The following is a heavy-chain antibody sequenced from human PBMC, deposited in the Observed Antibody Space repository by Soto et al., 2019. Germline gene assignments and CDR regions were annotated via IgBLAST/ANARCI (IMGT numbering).Heavy chain of an antibody. V-gene: IGHV1-69*12. J-gene: IGHJ6*02. CDR2: IIPIFGTT. CDR1: GGTFSSYV. Sequence: QVQLVQSGAEVKKPGSSVKVSCKASGGTFSSYVINWVRQAPGGGLEWMGGIIPIFGTTNFAQKFQGRATITADESTRTAYMELSGLRSEDTAVYYCARGGVVVDGRVSYDYGLDAWGQGTTVTVSS. D-gene: IGHD2-15*01. CDR3: ARGGVVVDGRVSYDYGLDA.